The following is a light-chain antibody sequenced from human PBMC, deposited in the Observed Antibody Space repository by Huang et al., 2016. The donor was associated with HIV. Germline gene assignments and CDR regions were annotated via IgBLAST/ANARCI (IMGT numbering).Light chain of an antibody. CDR2: KVA. Sequence: DVVMIQSPLSLSVTPGQPASISCVSGQSLVHSDGNTFLNWFQQWPGNSPRRLFYKVANRDAGVPDRFSGSGSGTKFTLEISRVEAEDTGIYYCMQGTHWPPTFGQGTRLEIK. V-gene: IGKV2-30*02. J-gene: IGKJ5*01. CDR1: QSLVHSDGNTF. CDR3: MQGTHWPPT.